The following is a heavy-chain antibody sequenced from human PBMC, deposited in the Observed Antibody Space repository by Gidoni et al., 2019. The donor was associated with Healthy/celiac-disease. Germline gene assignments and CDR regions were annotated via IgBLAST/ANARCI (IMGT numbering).Heavy chain of an antibody. J-gene: IGHJ6*03. CDR3: ARGRIFGVVIIVYYMDV. V-gene: IGHV1-8*01. CDR1: GYTFTSYD. CDR2: MNPNSGNT. Sequence: QVQLVQSGAEVKKPGASVKVSCKASGYTFTSYDINWVRQATGQGLEWMGWMNPNSGNTGYAQKFQGRVTMTRNTSISTAYMELSSLRSEDTAVYYCARGRIFGVVIIVYYMDVWGKGTTVTVSS. D-gene: IGHD3-3*01.